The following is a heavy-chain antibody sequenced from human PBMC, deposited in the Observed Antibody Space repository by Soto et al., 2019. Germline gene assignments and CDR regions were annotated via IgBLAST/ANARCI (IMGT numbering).Heavy chain of an antibody. CDR3: AGGYWTGERYYLHY. CDR1: GFIFSDQY. Sequence: EVQLVEAGGGLVQPGGSLRLSCAASGFIFSDQYMDWVRQAPGQGLEWVGRIRNKGDGSSTEYAASVKARFTISRDDSKNSLYLQMNILKSEDSAVYYCAGGYWTGERYYLHYWGQGTLGTVSS. V-gene: IGHV3-72*01. J-gene: IGHJ4*02. D-gene: IGHD2-8*02. CDR2: IRNKGDGSST.